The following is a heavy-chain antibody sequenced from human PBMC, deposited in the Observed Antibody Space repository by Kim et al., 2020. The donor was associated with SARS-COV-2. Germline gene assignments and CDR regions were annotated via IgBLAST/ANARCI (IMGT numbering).Heavy chain of an antibody. CDR2: IDPSDSYT. Sequence: GESLKISCKGSGDSLINNWITWVRHMPGKGLEWMGRIDPSDSYTNYSPSFEGHVTISVDKSISTAYLHWRSLRASDTAIYYCALLIAASHAGPMDYWGPGTLVSVSS. V-gene: IGHV5-10-1*01. J-gene: IGHJ4*02. D-gene: IGHD6-13*01. CDR1: GDSLINNW. CDR3: ALLIAASHAGPMDY.